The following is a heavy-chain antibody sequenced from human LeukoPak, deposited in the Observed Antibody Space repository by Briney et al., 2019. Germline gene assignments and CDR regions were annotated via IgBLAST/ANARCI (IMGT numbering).Heavy chain of an antibody. D-gene: IGHD3-22*01. J-gene: IGHJ4*02. Sequence: SETLSLTCTVSGGSISSYYWSWIRQPPGKGLEWIGYIYYSGSTNYNPSLKSRVTISVDTSKNQFSLKLTSVTAADTAVYYCARGKSTYYYDSSGYYFFDYWGQGTLVTVSS. V-gene: IGHV4-59*12. CDR3: ARGKSTYYYDSSGYYFFDY. CDR2: IYYSGST. CDR1: GGSISSYY.